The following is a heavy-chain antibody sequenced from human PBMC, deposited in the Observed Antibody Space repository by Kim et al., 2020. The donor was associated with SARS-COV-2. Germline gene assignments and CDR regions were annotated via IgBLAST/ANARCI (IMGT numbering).Heavy chain of an antibody. J-gene: IGHJ4*02. V-gene: IGHV3-33*01. CDR1: GFTFSSYG. CDR3: APLRAAMVTS. D-gene: IGHD5-18*01. Sequence: GGSLRLSCAASGFTFSSYGMHWVRQAPGKGLEWVAVIWYDGSNKYYADSMKGRFTISRDNSKNTLYLQMNSLRAEDTAVYYCAPLRAAMVTSWGQGTLVTVSS. CDR2: IWYDGSNK.